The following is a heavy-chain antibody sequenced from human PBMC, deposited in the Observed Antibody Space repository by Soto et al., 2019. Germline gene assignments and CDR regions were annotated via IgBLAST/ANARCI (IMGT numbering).Heavy chain of an antibody. CDR2: ISSSSSYI. Sequence: GGSLRLSCAASGFTFSSYSMNWVRQAPGKGLEWVSSISSSSSYIYYADSVKGRFTISRDNAKNSLYLQMNSLRAEDAAVYYFATALGTEYWYFDLWGRGTLVTVSS. V-gene: IGHV3-21*01. CDR3: ATALGTEYWYFDL. J-gene: IGHJ2*01. CDR1: GFTFSSYS. D-gene: IGHD7-27*01.